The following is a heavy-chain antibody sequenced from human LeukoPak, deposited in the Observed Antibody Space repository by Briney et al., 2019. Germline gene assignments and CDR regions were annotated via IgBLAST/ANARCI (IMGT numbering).Heavy chain of an antibody. J-gene: IGHJ4*02. D-gene: IGHD1-26*01. Sequence: GGSLRLSCAASGFSVSSNYMGWVRQAPGKGLEWVSIVYRGDRTYYADSVKGRFTISRDDSKNKLYLQMNSLRVEDTAVYYCARAVGASNFDYWGQGTLVTVS. CDR2: VYRGDRT. CDR1: GFSVSSNY. V-gene: IGHV3-53*01. CDR3: ARAVGASNFDY.